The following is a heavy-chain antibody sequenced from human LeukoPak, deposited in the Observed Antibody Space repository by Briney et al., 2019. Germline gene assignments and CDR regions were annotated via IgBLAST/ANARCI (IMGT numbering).Heavy chain of an antibody. J-gene: IGHJ4*02. CDR2: ISGSGGNT. CDR3: AKDLGFGAY. CDR1: GFSFSTYA. D-gene: IGHD3-10*01. V-gene: IGHV3-23*01. Sequence: PGGSLRLSCVASGFSFSTYAMTWVRQAPGKGLEWVSAISGSGGNTYYADSVKGRFTISRDNSKNTLYLQMNSLRAEDTAVYYCAKDLGFGAYWGQGTLVTVSS.